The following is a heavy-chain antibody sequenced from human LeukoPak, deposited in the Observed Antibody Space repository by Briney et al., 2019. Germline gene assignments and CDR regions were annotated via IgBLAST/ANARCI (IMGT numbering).Heavy chain of an antibody. V-gene: IGHV3-33*06. Sequence: GGSLRLSCAASGFTFSSYGMHWVRQAPGKGLEWVAVIWYDGSNKYYADSVKGRFTISRDNFKNTLYLQMNSLRAGDTAVYYCAKRRYCSSTTCRDFDYWGQGTLVTVSS. CDR1: GFTFSSYG. J-gene: IGHJ4*02. D-gene: IGHD2-2*01. CDR3: AKRRYCSSTTCRDFDY. CDR2: IWYDGSNK.